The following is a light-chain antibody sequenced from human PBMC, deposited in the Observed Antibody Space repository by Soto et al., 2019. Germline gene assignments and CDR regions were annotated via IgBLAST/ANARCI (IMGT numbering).Light chain of an antibody. CDR3: MQGTHWPIT. Sequence: DVVMTQSPLSLPVTLGQPASISCRSKQSLVHSDGIAYFSWFQQRPGRSRRRLISKVSKRDSGVPARCSGSGSGTDFALKISRVEAEDVGVYYCMQGTHWPITFGQGTRLENK. J-gene: IGKJ5*01. CDR1: QSLVHSDGIAY. V-gene: IGKV2-30*02. CDR2: KVS.